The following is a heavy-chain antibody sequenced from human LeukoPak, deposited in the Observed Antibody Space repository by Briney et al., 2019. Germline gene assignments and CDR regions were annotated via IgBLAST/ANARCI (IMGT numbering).Heavy chain of an antibody. Sequence: GGSLRLSCAASGFTFSSYGMHWVRQAPGKGLGWVAILSSDGSKKHYADSVKGRFSISRDNSKNTLYLQMNSLRDEDTAVYYCAKAVDTMGYHFDYWGQGTLVTVSS. V-gene: IGHV3-30*18. CDR3: AKAVDTMGYHFDY. CDR1: GFTFSSYG. D-gene: IGHD3-10*01. CDR2: LSSDGSKK. J-gene: IGHJ4*02.